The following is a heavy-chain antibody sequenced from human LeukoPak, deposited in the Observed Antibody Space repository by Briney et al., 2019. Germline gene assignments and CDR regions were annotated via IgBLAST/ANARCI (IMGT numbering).Heavy chain of an antibody. J-gene: IGHJ4*02. CDR3: AKDLYCTNGVCYGLDY. D-gene: IGHD2-8*01. V-gene: IGHV3-23*01. CDR2: ISGSGGST. Sequence: GGSLRLSCAASGFTFSSYAMSWVRQAPGKGLEWVSAISGSGGSTYYADSVKGRFTISRDNSKHTLYLQMNSLRAEDTAVYYCAKDLYCTNGVCYGLDYWGQGTQVTVSS. CDR1: GFTFSSYA.